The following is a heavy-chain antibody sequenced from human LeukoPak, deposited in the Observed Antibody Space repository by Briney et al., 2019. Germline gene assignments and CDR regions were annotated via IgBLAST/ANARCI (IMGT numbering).Heavy chain of an antibody. CDR3: AKDGSALWFGELSSYFDY. D-gene: IGHD3-10*01. CDR2: ISGSGGDT. V-gene: IGHV3-23*01. CDR1: GFTFSIYA. Sequence: GGSLRLSCAASGFTFSIYAMSWVRQAPGKGLEWVSVISGSGGDTYYADSVKGRFTISRDNFKNTLYLQMNSLRAEDTAIYYCAKDGSALWFGELSSYFDYWGQGALVTVSS. J-gene: IGHJ4*02.